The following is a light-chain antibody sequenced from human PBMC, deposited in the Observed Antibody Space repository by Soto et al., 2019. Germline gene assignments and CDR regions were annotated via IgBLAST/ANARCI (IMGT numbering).Light chain of an antibody. CDR1: SSDVGGYNF. V-gene: IGLV2-14*01. CDR3: GSYSSSSTPV. CDR2: EVR. J-gene: IGLJ2*01. Sequence: QSVLTQPASVSGSPGQSITISCTGTSSDVGGYNFVSWYQQHPGKAPKLMIYEVRHRPSGVSSRFSGSKSGNTASLTISGLQAEDEADYYCGSYSSSSTPVFGGGTKVTVL.